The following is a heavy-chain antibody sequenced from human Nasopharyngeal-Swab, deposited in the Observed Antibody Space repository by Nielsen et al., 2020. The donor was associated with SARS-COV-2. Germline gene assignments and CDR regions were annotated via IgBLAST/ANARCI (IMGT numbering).Heavy chain of an antibody. V-gene: IGHV3-30-3*01. CDR3: ASTPLDSSGYYYAFHY. CDR2: ISYDGGNK. CDR1: GFTFSRHT. J-gene: IGHJ4*02. D-gene: IGHD3-22*01. Sequence: GESLKISCAASGFTFSRHTMHWVRQAPGKGLEWVAVISYDGGNKYYADSVKGRFTISRDISKNTLYLQINSLRAEDTAVFYCASTPLDSSGYYYAFHYWGRGTRVTVSS.